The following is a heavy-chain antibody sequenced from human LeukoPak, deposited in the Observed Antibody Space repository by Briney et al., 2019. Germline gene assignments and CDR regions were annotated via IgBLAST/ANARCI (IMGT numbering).Heavy chain of an antibody. CDR3: ARSQGYYYGSGSYYNPTTGFDP. V-gene: IGHV4-34*01. CDR1: GGSFSGCY. D-gene: IGHD3-10*01. J-gene: IGHJ5*02. Sequence: SETLSLTCAVYGGSFSGCYWSWIRQPPGKGLEWLGEINHSGSTSYNPSLKSRVTISVDTSKNQFSLKLSSVTAADTAVYYCARSQGYYYGSGSYYNPTTGFDPWGQGTLVTVSS. CDR2: INHSGST.